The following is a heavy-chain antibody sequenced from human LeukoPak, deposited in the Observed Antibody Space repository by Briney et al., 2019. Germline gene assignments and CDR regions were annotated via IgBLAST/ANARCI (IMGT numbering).Heavy chain of an antibody. D-gene: IGHD2-15*01. V-gene: IGHV3-21*01. J-gene: IGHJ4*02. CDR2: ISSSSSYI. CDR1: GFTFSSYS. Sequence: PGGSLRLSCAASGFTFSSYSMNWVRQAPGKGLEWVSSISSSSSYIYYADSVEGRFTISRDNAKNSLYLQMNSLRAEDTAVYYCARDIVVVVAATPDYWGQGTLVTVSS. CDR3: ARDIVVVVAATPDY.